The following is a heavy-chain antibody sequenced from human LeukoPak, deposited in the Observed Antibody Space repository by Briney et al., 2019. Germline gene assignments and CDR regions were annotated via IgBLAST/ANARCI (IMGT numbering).Heavy chain of an antibody. D-gene: IGHD6-19*01. V-gene: IGHV3-30*18. CDR1: GFTFSSFG. CDR3: AKEVGSGWYSYFDY. CDR2: ISYDGSNK. J-gene: IGHJ4*02. Sequence: GGSLRLSCAASGFTFSSFGMHWVRQAPGKGLGWVAVISYDGSNKYYPDSVKGRFTISRDNSKNTLYLQMNSLRAEDTAVYYCAKEVGSGWYSYFDYWGQGTLVTVSS.